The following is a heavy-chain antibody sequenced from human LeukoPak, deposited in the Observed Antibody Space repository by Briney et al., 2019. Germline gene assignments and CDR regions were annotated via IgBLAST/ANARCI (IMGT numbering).Heavy chain of an antibody. CDR1: GFTFSDYS. J-gene: IGHJ4*02. V-gene: IGHV3-48*04. D-gene: IGHD4-17*01. Sequence: GGSLRLSCAASGFTFSDYSMNWVRQAPGKGLEWVSYISSSSSTIKYADSVKGRFTISRDNAKNSVYLLMNSLRAEDTAVYYCAGAKGLGFFDYWGQGTLVTVSS. CDR2: ISSSSSTI. CDR3: AGAKGLGFFDY.